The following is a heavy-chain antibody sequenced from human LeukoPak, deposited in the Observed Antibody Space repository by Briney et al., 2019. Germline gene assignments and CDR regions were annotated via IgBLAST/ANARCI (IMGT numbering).Heavy chain of an antibody. D-gene: IGHD3-22*01. CDR1: GYTFTRYG. J-gene: IGHJ4*02. Sequence: GASVTVSCKASGYTFTRYGISWVRQAPGQGLEWMGWISAYNGNTHYAQKLQGRVTMPKHTSPRTAYMELRSLRSDGTAVYYCARGFGLGRYYYDSSGCYSDYWGQGTLVSVSS. CDR3: ARGFGLGRYYYDSSGCYSDY. V-gene: IGHV1-18*01. CDR2: ISAYNGNT.